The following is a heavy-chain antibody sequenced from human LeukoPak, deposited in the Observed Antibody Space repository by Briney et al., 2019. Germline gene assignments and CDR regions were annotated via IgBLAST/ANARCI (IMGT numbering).Heavy chain of an antibody. V-gene: IGHV4-61*01. D-gene: IGHD5/OR15-5a*01. CDR2: IYYSGTT. J-gene: IGHJ4*02. CDR3: ARLGPGVWYFDY. CDR1: GGSVSSANYY. Sequence: SETLSLTCTVSGGSVSSANYYWSWIRQPPGKGLDWIGYIYYSGTTKYNPSLKSRVTISVDTSKNQFSLKLSSVTAADTAVYYCARLGPGVWYFDYWGQGTLVTVSS.